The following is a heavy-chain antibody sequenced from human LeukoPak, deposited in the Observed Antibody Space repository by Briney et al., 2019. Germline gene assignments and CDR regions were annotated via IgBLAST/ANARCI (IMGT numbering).Heavy chain of an antibody. CDR3: ARRGTVTTITAFDI. V-gene: IGHV1-8*03. J-gene: IGHJ3*02. CDR2: MNPNSGNT. CDR1: GYTFTSYD. D-gene: IGHD4-17*01. Sequence: GASVKVSCKASGYTFTSYDINWVRQATGQGLEWMGWMNPNSGNTGYAQKFQGRVTITRNTSISTAYMELSSLRSEDTAVYYCARRGTVTTITAFDIWGQGTMVTVSS.